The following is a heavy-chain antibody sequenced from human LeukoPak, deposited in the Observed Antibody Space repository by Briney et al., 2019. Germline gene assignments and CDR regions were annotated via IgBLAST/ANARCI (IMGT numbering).Heavy chain of an antibody. CDR3: ARVRVPAAMLNWFDP. CDR2: INHSGST. J-gene: IGHJ5*02. Sequence: PSETLSLTCAVYGGSFSGYYWSWIRQPPGKGLEWIGEINHSGSTNYNTSLKSRVTISVDTSKNQFSLKLSSVTAADTAVYYCARVRVPAAMLNWFDPWGQGTLVTVSS. CDR1: GGSFSGYY. V-gene: IGHV4-34*01. D-gene: IGHD2-2*01.